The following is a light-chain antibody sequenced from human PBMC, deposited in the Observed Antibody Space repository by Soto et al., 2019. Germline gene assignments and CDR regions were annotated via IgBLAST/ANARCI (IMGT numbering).Light chain of an antibody. Sequence: DIQMTQSPSSLSASVGDRVTITCRASQSISSYLNWYQQKPGKAPKLLIYAASSLQSGVPSRFSGSGSGTEFTLTISSLQPDDFATYYCQQYNSYPVGFGQGTKVDI. CDR2: AAS. V-gene: IGKV1-39*01. J-gene: IGKJ1*01. CDR3: QQYNSYPVG. CDR1: QSISSY.